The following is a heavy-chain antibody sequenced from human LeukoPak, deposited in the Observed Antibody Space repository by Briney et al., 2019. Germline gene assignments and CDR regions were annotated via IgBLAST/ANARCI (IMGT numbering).Heavy chain of an antibody. D-gene: IGHD1-26*01. CDR3: AKIAGGGATSY. CDR1: GFTFSSYW. J-gene: IGHJ4*02. CDR2: ISASGGGT. Sequence: GGSLRLSCAASGFTFSSYWMHWVRQAPGKGLEWVSSISASGGGTYYADSVKGRFTISKDNSKNTLYLQMSSLRAEDTAVYHCAKIAGGGATSYWGQGTLVTVSS. V-gene: IGHV3-23*01.